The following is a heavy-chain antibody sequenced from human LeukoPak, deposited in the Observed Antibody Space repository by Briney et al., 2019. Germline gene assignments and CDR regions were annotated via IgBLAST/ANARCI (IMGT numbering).Heavy chain of an antibody. J-gene: IGHJ5*02. V-gene: IGHV1-46*02. D-gene: IGHD1-26*01. CDR3: AQDGFCISGSCYRGLDP. Sequence: ASVKVSCKTSGYTFKSYYMHWVRQAPGQGLEWMGLINPIGGTTTYAQKFQGRVTLTRDMSTTTVYMELSSLTSGDTAVYYCAQDGFCISGSCYRGLDPWGQGTLVTVSS. CDR1: GYTFKSYY. CDR2: INPIGGTT.